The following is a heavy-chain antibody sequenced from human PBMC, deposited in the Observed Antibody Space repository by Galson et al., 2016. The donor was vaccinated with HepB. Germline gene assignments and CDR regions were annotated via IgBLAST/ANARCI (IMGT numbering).Heavy chain of an antibody. V-gene: IGHV3-21*04. Sequence: SLRLSCAASGFTFSSYSMSWVRQAPGKGLEWVSSISSNRGSTYYADSVKGRFTISRDNSKNSLYLQMNSLRAEDTAVYYCASGYSYGYFYYWGQGTLVTVSS. J-gene: IGHJ4*02. CDR2: ISSNRGST. CDR3: ASGYSYGYFYY. CDR1: GFTFSSYS. D-gene: IGHD5-18*01.